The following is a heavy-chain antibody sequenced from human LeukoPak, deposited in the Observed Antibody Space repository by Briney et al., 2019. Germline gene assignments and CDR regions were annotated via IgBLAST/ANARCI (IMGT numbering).Heavy chain of an antibody. CDR1: GFPFSSYW. J-gene: IGHJ4*02. CDR3: ARGRGGWPNYYFDF. V-gene: IGHV3-7*03. Sequence: GGSLRLSCVASGFPFSSYWMTWVRQAPGKGLEWVANIKQDGSKKSYVDSVKGRFTISRDNAKNSLYLQMNSLRAEDTALYYCARGRGGWPNYYFDFWGQGNLVTVSS. D-gene: IGHD1-26*01. CDR2: IKQDGSKK.